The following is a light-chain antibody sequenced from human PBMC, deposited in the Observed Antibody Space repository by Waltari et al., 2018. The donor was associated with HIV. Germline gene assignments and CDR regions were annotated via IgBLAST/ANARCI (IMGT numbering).Light chain of an antibody. J-gene: IGKJ3*01. V-gene: IGKV1-39*01. CDR1: QTIIIY. CDR3: QQGYRGLT. Sequence: DIQMSQSPSSLSASLGDRVTITCRSSQTIIIYLNWYRQKPGKAPDLLIYAASSLQSGVPSRLSGNGSGTDFTLTINGLQVEDFATYYVQQGYRGLTFGPGTKVDV. CDR2: AAS.